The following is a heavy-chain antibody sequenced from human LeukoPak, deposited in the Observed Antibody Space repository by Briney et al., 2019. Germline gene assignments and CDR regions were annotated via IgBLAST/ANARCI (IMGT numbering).Heavy chain of an antibody. CDR3: ARNNAMDV. CDR1: GFALSSHW. V-gene: IGHV3-7*03. J-gene: IGHJ6*02. Sequence: PGGSLRLSCAASGFALSSHWMTWVRQVPGRGPEWVANVNRGGSETYYLDSVKGRFTISKDNAKNSLYLQMNSLRAEDTALYHCARNNAMDVWGQGTTVIVSS. D-gene: IGHD2-8*01. CDR2: VNRGGSET.